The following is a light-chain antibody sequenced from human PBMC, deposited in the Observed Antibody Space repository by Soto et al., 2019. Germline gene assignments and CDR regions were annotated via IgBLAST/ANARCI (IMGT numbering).Light chain of an antibody. J-gene: IGKJ1*01. CDR1: QGISTW. CDR3: QQVTTFPRT. V-gene: IGKV1-12*01. Sequence: DIQMTQYPSSVAAAVGDRVTITCRASQGISTWLAWYQHKPGTAPKLLIFGAFSLQRGVPSRFAGSGSGTDFTLTNKSLQPEDVATYYCQQVTTFPRTFGQGTKVEIK. CDR2: GAF.